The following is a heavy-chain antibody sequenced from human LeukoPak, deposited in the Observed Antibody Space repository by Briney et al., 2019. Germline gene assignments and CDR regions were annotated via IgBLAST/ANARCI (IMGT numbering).Heavy chain of an antibody. Sequence: KTSETLSLTCAVYGGSFSGYYWSWIRQPPGKGLEWIGEINHSGSTNYNPSLKSRVTISVDTSENQFSLKLSSVTAADTAVYYCARGRSSSWYVRYYYYGMDVWGQGTTVTVSS. J-gene: IGHJ6*02. D-gene: IGHD6-13*01. CDR3: ARGRSSSWYVRYYYYGMDV. CDR1: GGSFSGYY. CDR2: INHSGST. V-gene: IGHV4-34*01.